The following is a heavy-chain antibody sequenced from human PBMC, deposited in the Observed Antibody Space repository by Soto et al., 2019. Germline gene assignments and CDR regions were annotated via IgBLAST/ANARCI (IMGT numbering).Heavy chain of an antibody. CDR1: GGTFSRYS. J-gene: IGHJ5*02. CDR3: AIVPFSSYFWNREFDP. D-gene: IGHD1-1*01. CDR2: IIPIFGTA. V-gene: IGHV1-69*01. Sequence: SVKGSCKATGGTFSRYSISWERQAPGQGLERMGGIIPIFGTANYAQKFQGRVTITADESTSTAYMELSSLRSEDTAVYYCAIVPFSSYFWNREFDPWGLGTLLPVSS.